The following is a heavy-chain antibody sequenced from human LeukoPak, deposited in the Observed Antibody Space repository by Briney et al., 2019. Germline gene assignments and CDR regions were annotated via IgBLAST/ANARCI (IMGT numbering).Heavy chain of an antibody. V-gene: IGHV3-21*01. Sequence: GGSLRLSCAASGFTFSSYSMNWVRQAPGKGLEWVSSISSSSSYVYYADSVKGRFTISRDNAKNSLYLQMNSLRAEDTAVYYCARASPRAPFDYWGQGTLVTVSS. CDR3: ARASPRAPFDY. J-gene: IGHJ4*02. CDR2: ISSSSSYV. CDR1: GFTFSSYS.